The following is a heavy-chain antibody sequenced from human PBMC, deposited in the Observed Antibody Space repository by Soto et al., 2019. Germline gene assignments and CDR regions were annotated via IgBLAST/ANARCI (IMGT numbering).Heavy chain of an antibody. CDR1: GFSVSSSY. CDR2: IYLSGST. CDR3: VRGKVGTNPNWLDP. J-gene: IGHJ5*02. Sequence: EVQFVESGGGLVQPGGSLRLSCAASGFSVSSSYLYWVRQAPGKGLEWVSSIYLSGSTYYTDSVKGRFSISRDNSKNTLYLQMNSLGAEDTAIYYCVRGKVGTNPNWLDPWGQGSLVTVSS. D-gene: IGHD2-21*02. V-gene: IGHV3-66*01.